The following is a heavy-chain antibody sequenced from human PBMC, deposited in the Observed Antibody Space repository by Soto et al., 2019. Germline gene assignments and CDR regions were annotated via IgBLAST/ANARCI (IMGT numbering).Heavy chain of an antibody. J-gene: IGHJ6*02. D-gene: IGHD3-3*02. V-gene: IGHV4-38-2*02. CDR1: GYSISSGYY. CDR3: ARDGVIATSVGYYYYGMDV. CDR2: IYHSGST. Sequence: KPSETLSLTCAVSGYSISSGYYWGWIRQPPGKGLEWIGSIYHSGSTYYNLSLKSRVTISVDTSKNQFSLKLSSVTAADTAVYYCARDGVIATSVGYYYYGMDVWGQGTTVTVSS.